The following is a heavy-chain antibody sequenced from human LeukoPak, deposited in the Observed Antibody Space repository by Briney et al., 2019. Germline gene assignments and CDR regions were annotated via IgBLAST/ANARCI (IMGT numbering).Heavy chain of an antibody. D-gene: IGHD4-17*01. J-gene: IGHJ4*02. V-gene: IGHV3-30*03. CDR2: ISYDGSNK. CDR3: ARSNGDYGAFDY. Sequence: PGRSLRLSCAASGFTFSSYGMHWVRQAPGKGLEWVAVISYDGSNKYYADSVKGRFTISRDNSKNTLYLQMNSLRAEDTAVYYCARSNGDYGAFDYWGQGTLVTVSS. CDR1: GFTFSSYG.